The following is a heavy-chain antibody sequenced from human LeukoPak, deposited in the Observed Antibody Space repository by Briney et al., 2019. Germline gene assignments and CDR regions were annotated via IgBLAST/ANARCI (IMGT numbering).Heavy chain of an antibody. D-gene: IGHD3-16*02. Sequence: KPSETLSLTCTVSGGSISSYYWNWIRQPPGKGLEWIGYIYSSGSTTYNPSLKSRVTISVDTSKNQFPLKLNSVTAADTAVYHCARNRLNYYYMDVWGKGTTVTVSS. J-gene: IGHJ6*03. CDR2: IYSSGST. CDR3: ARNRLNYYYMDV. CDR1: GGSISSYY. V-gene: IGHV4-59*01.